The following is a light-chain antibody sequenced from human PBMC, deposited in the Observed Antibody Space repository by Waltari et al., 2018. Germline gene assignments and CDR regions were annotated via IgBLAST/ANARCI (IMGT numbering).Light chain of an antibody. CDR3: QPYYSSTFT. CDR2: WAS. CDR1: QSIFSSSNNKNK. V-gene: IGKV4-1*01. J-gene: IGKJ3*01. Sequence: DIVMTQSPDSLAVSLGERATINCKSSQSIFSSSNNKNKLLRYQQRQGQPPKLLIYWASSRQSGVPERVSGSGSGTDFTLTSSSLQVEDVAVYYCQPYYSSTFTFGPGTKVDIK.